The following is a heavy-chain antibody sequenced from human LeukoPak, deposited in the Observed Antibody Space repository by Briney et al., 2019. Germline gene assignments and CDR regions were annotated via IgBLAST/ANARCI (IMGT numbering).Heavy chain of an antibody. CDR3: ARDLYSSGWYSAPYDY. J-gene: IGHJ4*02. CDR1: GGTFSSYA. V-gene: IGHV1-69*13. D-gene: IGHD6-19*01. Sequence: SVKVSCKASGGTFSSYAISWVRQAPGQGLEWMGGIIPVFGTAIYAQKFQGRVTITADESTSTAYMELSTLRSDDTAVYYCARDLYSSGWYSAPYDYWGQGTLVTVSS. CDR2: IIPVFGTA.